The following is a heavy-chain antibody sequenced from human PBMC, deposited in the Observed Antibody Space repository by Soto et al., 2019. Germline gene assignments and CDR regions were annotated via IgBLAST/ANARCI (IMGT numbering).Heavy chain of an antibody. J-gene: IGHJ4*01. D-gene: IGHD5-18*01. CDR1: GVTVSSNY. CDR2: IYSGDST. CDR3: ARHGYNYGGGYFDY. V-gene: IGHV3-66*04. Sequence: EVQLVESGGGLVQPGGSLRLSCAASGVTVSSNYMSWVRQAPGKGLEWVSVIYSGDSTYYADSVKGRFTISRDNSKNTLYLQMNSLRAEDTAVYYCARHGYNYGGGYFDYWGHGTLVTVSS.